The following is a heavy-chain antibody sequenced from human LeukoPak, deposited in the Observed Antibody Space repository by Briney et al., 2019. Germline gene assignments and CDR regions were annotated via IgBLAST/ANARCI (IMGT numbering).Heavy chain of an antibody. V-gene: IGHV4-34*01. CDR3: ARRSEWFGEGDAFDI. CDR2: INHSGST. D-gene: IGHD3-10*01. J-gene: IGHJ3*02. CDR1: GGSFSGYY. Sequence: PSETLSLTCAVYGGSFSGYYWSWIRQPPGKGLEWIGEINHSGSTNYNPSLKSRVTISVDTSKDQFSLKLSSVTAADTAVYYCARRSEWFGEGDAFDIWGQGTMVTVSS.